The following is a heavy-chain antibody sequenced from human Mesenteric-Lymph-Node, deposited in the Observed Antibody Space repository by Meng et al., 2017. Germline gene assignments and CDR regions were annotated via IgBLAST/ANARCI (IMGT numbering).Heavy chain of an antibody. CDR1: GYTFTGYY. D-gene: IGHD3-16*01. V-gene: IGHV1-2*06. J-gene: IGHJ4*02. CDR3: AREGEYYYYSFDY. Sequence: QGQLVQLGADVKNPGASVKVSCKASGYTFTGYYMHWVRQAPGQGLEWMGRINPNSGGTNYAQKFQGRVTVTRDTSISTAYMELSRLRSDDTAVYYCAREGEYYYYSFDYWGQGTLVTVSS. CDR2: INPNSGGT.